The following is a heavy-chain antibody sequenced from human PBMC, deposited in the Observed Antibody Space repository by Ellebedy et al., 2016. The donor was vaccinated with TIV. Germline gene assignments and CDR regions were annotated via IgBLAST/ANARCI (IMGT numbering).Heavy chain of an antibody. J-gene: IGHJ4*02. CDR3: AKGLDVATADFDY. CDR1: RFTFSSYA. Sequence: GGSLRLSXAASRFTFSSYAMSWVRQAPGKGLEWVSVISGSGGSTYYADSVKGRFTISRDNSKNTLYLQMNSLRAEDTAVYYCAKGLDVATADFDYWGQGTLVTVSS. D-gene: IGHD5-18*01. CDR2: ISGSGGST. V-gene: IGHV3-23*01.